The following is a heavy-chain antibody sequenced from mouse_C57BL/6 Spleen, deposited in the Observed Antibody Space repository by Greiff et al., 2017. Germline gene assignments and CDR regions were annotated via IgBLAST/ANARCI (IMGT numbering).Heavy chain of an antibody. D-gene: IGHD2-4*01. V-gene: IGHV1-64*01. J-gene: IGHJ3*01. CDR1: GYTFTSYW. CDR3: APYYDYDEGFAY. Sequence: VQLQESGAELVKPGASVKLSCKASGYTFTSYWMHWVKQRPGQGLEWIGMIHPNSGSTNYNEKFKSKATLTVDKSSSTAYMQLSSLTSEDSAVYYCAPYYDYDEGFAYWGQGTLVTVSA. CDR2: IHPNSGST.